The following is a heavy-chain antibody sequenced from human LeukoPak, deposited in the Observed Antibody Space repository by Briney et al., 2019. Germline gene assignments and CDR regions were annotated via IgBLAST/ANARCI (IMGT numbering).Heavy chain of an antibody. CDR3: ARTTVRDAFDI. CDR1: GFTFDDYA. J-gene: IGHJ3*02. V-gene: IGHV3-9*01. Sequence: GRSLRLSCVASGFTFDDYAMHWVRQAPGKGLEWVSGISWNSGSIGYADSVKGRFTISRDNAKNSLYLQMNSLRAEDTALYYCARTTVRDAFDIWGQGTMVTVSS. CDR2: ISWNSGSI. D-gene: IGHD4-11*01.